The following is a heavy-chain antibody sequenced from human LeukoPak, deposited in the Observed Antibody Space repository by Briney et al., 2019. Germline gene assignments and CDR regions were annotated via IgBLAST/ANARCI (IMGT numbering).Heavy chain of an antibody. Sequence: SETLSLTCSVSGLSINLFSWSWIRHPAGKGLEWIGRIYSSGTTFYNPSLKGRVTVSVDKSRNQFSLEMKSVTVADTAVYYCTRGVGAGGYWGQGTQVTVSS. J-gene: IGHJ4*02. CDR2: IYSSGTT. V-gene: IGHV4-4*07. CDR1: GLSINLFS. CDR3: TRGVGAGGY. D-gene: IGHD1-26*01.